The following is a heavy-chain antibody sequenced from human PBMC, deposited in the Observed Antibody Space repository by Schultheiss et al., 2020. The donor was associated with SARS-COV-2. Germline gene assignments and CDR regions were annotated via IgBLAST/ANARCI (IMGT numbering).Heavy chain of an antibody. Sequence: ASVKVSCKASGYTFTGYYMHWVRQAPGQGLEWMGWINPNSGGTNYAQKFQGRVTITAHKSTTTAYMELRSLRSEDTAVYYCARAAQALHIVVVTAIRSSNYYYGMDVWGQGTTVTVSS. V-gene: IGHV1-2*02. J-gene: IGHJ6*02. CDR1: GYTFTGYY. CDR3: ARAAQALHIVVVTAIRSSNYYYGMDV. D-gene: IGHD2-21*02. CDR2: INPNSGGT.